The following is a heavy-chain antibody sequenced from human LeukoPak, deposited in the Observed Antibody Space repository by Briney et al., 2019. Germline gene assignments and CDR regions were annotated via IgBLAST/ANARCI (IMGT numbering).Heavy chain of an antibody. J-gene: IGHJ4*02. V-gene: IGHV3-30-3*01. CDR3: ARTGSQFDY. CDR2: ISYDGSNK. D-gene: IGHD7-27*01. CDR1: GFTFSSYA. Sequence: GGSLRLSCAASGFTFSSYAMHWVRQAPGKGLEWVAVISYDGSNKYYADSVKGRFTISRDNSKNTLYLQMNSLRAEDTAVYYCARTGSQFDYWGQGTLVTVSP.